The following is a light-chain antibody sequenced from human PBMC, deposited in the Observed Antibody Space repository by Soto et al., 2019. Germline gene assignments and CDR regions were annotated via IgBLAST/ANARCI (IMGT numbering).Light chain of an antibody. CDR2: GAS. Sequence: EIVMTQSPATLSVSPGERATLSCRASQSISSELALYQQKPGQPPRLLIYGASTRATGVPASFTGSGSGSDFTLTISGLQSEDFAVYYCQQGHNWPLTFGQGTRLEI. V-gene: IGKV3-15*01. CDR1: QSISSE. J-gene: IGKJ2*01. CDR3: QQGHNWPLT.